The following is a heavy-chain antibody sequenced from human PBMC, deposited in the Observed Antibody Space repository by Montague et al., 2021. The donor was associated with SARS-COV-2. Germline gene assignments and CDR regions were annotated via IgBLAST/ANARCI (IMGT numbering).Heavy chain of an antibody. Sequence: GSLRLSCAASGFTFSNYDMNWVRQAPGKGPEWISYISTSAYTTTYAGSVKGRFTISRDNGKNSLYLQMNSLRVEDTAVYYCMRDYRSIVGDGLDIWGQGTKVTVSS. CDR2: ISTSAYTT. V-gene: IGHV3-48*03. D-gene: IGHD3-16*02. CDR1: GFTFSNYD. CDR3: MRDYRSIVGDGLDI. J-gene: IGHJ3*02.